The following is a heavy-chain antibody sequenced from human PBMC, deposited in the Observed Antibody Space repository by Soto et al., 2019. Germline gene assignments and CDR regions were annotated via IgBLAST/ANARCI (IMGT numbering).Heavy chain of an antibody. D-gene: IGHD6-13*01. V-gene: IGHV4-39*01. CDR3: ARAGIAASVPYYFDY. CDR1: GGSISSGSYY. CDR2: IYYSGTT. Sequence: QPQLQESGPGLVKPSETLSLTCIVSGGSISSGSYYWGWIRQPPGKGLEWIGSIYYSGTTYYNPSLKSRVTISVDTSKNQLSLKVSSVTGADTAVYYCARAGIAASVPYYFDYWGQGTLVTVSS. J-gene: IGHJ4*02.